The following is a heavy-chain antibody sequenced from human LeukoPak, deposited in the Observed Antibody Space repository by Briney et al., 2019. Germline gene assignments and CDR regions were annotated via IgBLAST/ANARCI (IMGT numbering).Heavy chain of an antibody. CDR2: ISYDGSNK. Sequence: GGSLRLSCAASGFTFSSYAMHWVRQAPGKGLEWVSVISYDGSNKYYVDSVKGRFTISRDNSKNTLYLQMNSLKGDDTAVYYCAKDSAFYYIDVWGKGTTVIISS. CDR1: GFTFSSYA. D-gene: IGHD3-10*01. J-gene: IGHJ6*03. V-gene: IGHV3-30*04. CDR3: AKDSAFYYIDV.